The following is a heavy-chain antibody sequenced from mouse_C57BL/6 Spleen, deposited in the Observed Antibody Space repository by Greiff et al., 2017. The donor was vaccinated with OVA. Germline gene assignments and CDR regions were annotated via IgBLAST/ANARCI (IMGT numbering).Heavy chain of an antibody. D-gene: IGHD1-1*01. CDR1: GYTFTDYE. CDR3: TREDYGSSSAWFAY. J-gene: IGHJ3*01. CDR2: IDPETGGT. V-gene: IGHV1-15*01. Sequence: VQLQQSGAELVRPGASVTLSCKASGYTFTDYEMHWVKQTPVHGLEWIGAIDPETGGTAYNQKFKGKAILTADKSSSTAYMELRSLTSEDSAVYYCTREDYGSSSAWFAYWGQGTLVTVSA.